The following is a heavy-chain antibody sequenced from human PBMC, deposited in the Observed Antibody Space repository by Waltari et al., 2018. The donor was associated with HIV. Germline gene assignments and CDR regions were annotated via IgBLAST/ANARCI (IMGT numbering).Heavy chain of an antibody. J-gene: IGHJ4*02. V-gene: IGHV3-15*02. CDR3: ATDLLLGTSDTYYLPFDS. Sequence: ESRGALVMLRGSLRLTSAASRSPFKNAASRGGRQAPGRGAEWVGRIKTKTDGRATDYAASTTDRFTISRDDSKDTVYLAMTGLKTEDTALYYCATDLLLGTSDTYYLPFDSWGQGTLVTVSS. CDR2: IKTKTDGRAT. CDR1: RSPFKNAA. D-gene: IGHD3-22*01.